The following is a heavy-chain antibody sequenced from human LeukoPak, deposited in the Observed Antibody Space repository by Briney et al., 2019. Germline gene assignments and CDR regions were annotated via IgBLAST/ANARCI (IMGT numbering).Heavy chain of an antibody. CDR1: GGSFSGYY. CDR2: INHSGST. V-gene: IGHV4-34*01. Sequence: SETLSLTCAVYGGSFSGYYWSWIRQPPGKGLEWIGEINHSGSTNYNPSLKSRVTISVDTSKNQFSLKLSSVTAADTAVYYCAISVDTARYFDLWGRGTLVTVSS. J-gene: IGHJ2*01. D-gene: IGHD5-18*01. CDR3: AISVDTARYFDL.